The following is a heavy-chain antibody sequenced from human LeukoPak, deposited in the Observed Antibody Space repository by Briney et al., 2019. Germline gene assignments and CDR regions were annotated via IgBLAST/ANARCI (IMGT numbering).Heavy chain of an antibody. D-gene: IGHD3-22*01. V-gene: IGHV1-18*01. CDR2: ISAYNGNT. CDR3: ARAYSYYYDSSGFNWFDP. CDR1: GYTFTSYG. Sequence: GASVKVSCKASGYTFTSYGISWVRQAPGQGLEWMGWISAYNGNTNYAQKLQGRVTMTTDTSTSTVYMELRSLRSDNTAVYYCARAYSYYYDSSGFNWFDPWGQGTLVTVSS. J-gene: IGHJ5*02.